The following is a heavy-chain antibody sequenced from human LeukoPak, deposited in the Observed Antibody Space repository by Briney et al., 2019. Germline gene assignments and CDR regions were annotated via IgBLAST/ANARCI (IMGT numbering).Heavy chain of an antibody. J-gene: IGHJ1*01. V-gene: IGHV3-30-3*01. CDR1: GFTFSSYA. CDR2: ISYDGSNK. CDR3: AREISGYSH. D-gene: IGHD3-22*01. Sequence: AGGSLRLSCAASGFTFSSYAMHWVRQAPGKGLEWVAVISYDGSNKYYADSVKGRFTISRDNSKKTLSLQMNSLRAEDTAVYYCAREISGYSHWGQGTLVTVSS.